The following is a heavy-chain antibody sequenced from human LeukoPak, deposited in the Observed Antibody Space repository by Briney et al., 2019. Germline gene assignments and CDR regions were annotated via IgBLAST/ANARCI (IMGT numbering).Heavy chain of an antibody. Sequence: SETLSLTCTVSGGSISSSSYYWGWIRQPPGEGLEWIGSIYYSGSTYYNPSLKSRVTISVDTSKNQFSLKLTSVTAADTAVYYCAREVPYSSSWGYLFDYWGQGTPVTVSS. J-gene: IGHJ4*02. CDR3: AREVPYSSSWGYLFDY. V-gene: IGHV4-39*02. D-gene: IGHD6-13*01. CDR2: IYYSGST. CDR1: GGSISSSSYY.